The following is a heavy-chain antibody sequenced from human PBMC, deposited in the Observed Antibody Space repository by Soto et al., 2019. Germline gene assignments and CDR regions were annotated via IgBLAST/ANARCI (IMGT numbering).Heavy chain of an antibody. CDR3: ASHSRIPLNQRGAFDI. J-gene: IGHJ3*02. CDR2: INAGNGNT. CDR1: VYTFTSYA. D-gene: IGHD2-2*01. Sequence: ASVKVSCKASVYTFTSYAMHWVRQAPGQRLEWMGWINAGNGNTKYSQKFQGRVTITRDTSASTAYMELSSLRSEDTAVYYCASHSRIPLNQRGAFDIWGQGTMVTVSS. V-gene: IGHV1-3*01.